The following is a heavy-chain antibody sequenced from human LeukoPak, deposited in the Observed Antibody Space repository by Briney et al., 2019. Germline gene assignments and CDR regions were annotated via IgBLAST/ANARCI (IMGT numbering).Heavy chain of an antibody. Sequence: GGSLRLSCAASGFTFSSYEMNWVRQAPGKGLEWVSYISSSTNSRPYADSVKGRFTISRDNAKNSLFLQMNSLRAEDTAVYYCARDPFGGSDYWGQGTLVTVSS. CDR3: ARDPFGGSDY. J-gene: IGHJ4*02. CDR1: GFTFSSYE. CDR2: ISSSTNSR. D-gene: IGHD3-10*01. V-gene: IGHV3-48*03.